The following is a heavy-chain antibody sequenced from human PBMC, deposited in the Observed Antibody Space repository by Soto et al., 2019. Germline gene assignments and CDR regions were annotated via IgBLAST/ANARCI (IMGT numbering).Heavy chain of an antibody. D-gene: IGHD3-16*02. CDR2: INHSGST. CDR1: GGSFSGYY. CDR3: ARRSSYIWGSYRYPNAFDI. J-gene: IGHJ3*02. V-gene: IGHV4-34*01. Sequence: SETLSLSCAVYGGSFSGYYWSWIRQPPGKGLEWIGEINHSGSTNYNPSLKSRVTISVDTSKNQFSLKLSSVTAADTAVYYCARRSSYIWGSYRYPNAFDIWGQGTMVTVSS.